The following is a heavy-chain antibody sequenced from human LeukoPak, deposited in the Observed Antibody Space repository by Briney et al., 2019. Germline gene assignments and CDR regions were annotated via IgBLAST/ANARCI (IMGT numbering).Heavy chain of an antibody. J-gene: IGHJ6*03. D-gene: IGHD3-10*01. Sequence: PSGTLSLTCAVSGGSISSSNWWSWVRQPPGKGLEWIGEIYHSGSTNYNPSLKSRVTISVDKSKNQFSLKLSSVTAADTAMYYCARGRGAGYYYMDVWGQGTTVTVSS. CDR1: GGSISSSNW. CDR3: ARGRGAGYYYMDV. CDR2: IYHSGST. V-gene: IGHV4-4*02.